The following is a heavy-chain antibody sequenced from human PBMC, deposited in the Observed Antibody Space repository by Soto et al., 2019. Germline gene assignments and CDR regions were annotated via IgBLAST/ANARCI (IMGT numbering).Heavy chain of an antibody. CDR3: ARDGAGTTGDFYYYYGMDV. D-gene: IGHD1-7*01. CDR1: GFTFSSYG. J-gene: IGHJ6*02. V-gene: IGHV3-30*03. Sequence: PGGSLRLSCAASGFTFSSYGMHWVRQAPGEGLEWVAVISYDGSNKYYADSVKGRFTISRDNSKNTLYLQMNSLRAEDTAVYYCARDGAGTTGDFYYYYGMDVWGQGTTVTVSS. CDR2: ISYDGSNK.